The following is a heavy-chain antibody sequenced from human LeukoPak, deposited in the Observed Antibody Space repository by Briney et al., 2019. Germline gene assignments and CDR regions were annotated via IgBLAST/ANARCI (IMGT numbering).Heavy chain of an antibody. CDR1: GDSIRSYY. Sequence: SETLSLTCTVSGDSIRSYYGSWIRQPPGKGLEWIGHIDNSGSTNRHPSLRSRVTISLHTSENQFSLRLTSVTAADTAVYYCARAVTGTSMVDYWGQGTLVAVSS. D-gene: IGHD6-19*01. CDR3: ARAVTGTSMVDY. V-gene: IGHV4-59*08. CDR2: IDNSGST. J-gene: IGHJ4*02.